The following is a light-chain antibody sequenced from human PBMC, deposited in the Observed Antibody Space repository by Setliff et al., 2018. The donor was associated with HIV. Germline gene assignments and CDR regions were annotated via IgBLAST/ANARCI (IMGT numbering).Light chain of an antibody. Sequence: QSALTQPASMSGSPGQSITISCTGTSSDVGGYNFVSWYQHHPGKAPKLMIYEVNKRPSGVSNRFSGSKSGNTASLRISGLQAEDEADYYCSSYTSSTPLYVFGTGTKVTVL. CDR3: SSYTSSTPLYV. V-gene: IGLV2-14*02. J-gene: IGLJ1*01. CDR1: SSDVGGYNF. CDR2: EVN.